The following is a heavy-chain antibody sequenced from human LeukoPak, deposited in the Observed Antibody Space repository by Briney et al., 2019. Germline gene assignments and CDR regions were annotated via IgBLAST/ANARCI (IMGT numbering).Heavy chain of an antibody. V-gene: IGHV3-30-3*01. Sequence: GGSLRLSCAASGFTFSSYAMHWVRQAPGKGLEWVVVISYDGSNKYYADSVKGRFTISRDNSKNTLYLQMNSLRAEDTAVYYCARVESIVGAAFDYWGQGTLVTVSS. D-gene: IGHD1-26*01. J-gene: IGHJ4*02. CDR3: ARVESIVGAAFDY. CDR2: ISYDGSNK. CDR1: GFTFSSYA.